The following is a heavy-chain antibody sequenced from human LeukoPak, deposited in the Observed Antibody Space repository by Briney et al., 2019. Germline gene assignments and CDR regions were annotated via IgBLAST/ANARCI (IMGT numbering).Heavy chain of an antibody. CDR1: GFTVSSNS. CDR2: IYSGGST. Sequence: GGSLRLSCAASGFTVSSNSMSWVRQAPGKGLEWVSVIYSGGSTYYADSVKGRFTISRDNSKNTLYLQMNSLRAEDTAVYYCAIDRPIVGAGYYFDYWGQGGLVSVSS. CDR3: AIDRPIVGAGYYFDY. D-gene: IGHD6-13*01. V-gene: IGHV3-53*01. J-gene: IGHJ4*02.